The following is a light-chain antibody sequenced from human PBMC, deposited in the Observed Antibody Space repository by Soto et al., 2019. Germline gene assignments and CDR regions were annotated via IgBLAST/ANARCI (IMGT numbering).Light chain of an antibody. V-gene: IGKV1-9*01. CDR1: QGISSY. J-gene: IGKJ5*01. CDR3: QHLDTYPIT. CDR2: AAS. Sequence: DIPLTQSPSFLSASVGDRVTITCRASQGISSYLAWYQQKPLKAPKLLIYAASTLQSGVPSRFSGSGSGTEFTLTISSLQPEDFATYYCQHLDTYPITFGQGTRLEIK.